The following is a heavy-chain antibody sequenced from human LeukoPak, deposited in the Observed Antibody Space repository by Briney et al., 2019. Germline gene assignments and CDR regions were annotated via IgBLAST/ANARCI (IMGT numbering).Heavy chain of an antibody. CDR2: IKSKTDGGTT. CDR3: TTGLLLWFGESPIDY. D-gene: IGHD3-10*01. V-gene: IGHV3-15*01. Sequence: GGSLRLSCAASGFTFSNAWMSWVRQAPGKGLEWVGRIKSKTDGGTTDYAAPVKGGFTISRDDSKNTLYLQMNSLKTEDTAVYYCTTGLLLWFGESPIDYWGQGTLVTVSS. J-gene: IGHJ4*02. CDR1: GFTFSNAW.